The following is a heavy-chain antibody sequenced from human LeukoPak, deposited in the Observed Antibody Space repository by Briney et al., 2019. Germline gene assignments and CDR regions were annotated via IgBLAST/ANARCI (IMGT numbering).Heavy chain of an antibody. D-gene: IGHD2-21*02. J-gene: IGHJ6*03. Sequence: QTGGSLRLSCAASGFTFSSYLMHWVPQAPGKGLEGVAFRRSDGSNKYYADSVKGRVTISRDNSKNTLYLQMNSLRAEDTAVYYCAKATRVQAGPYCGGDCSNYYYYMDVWGKGTTVTVSS. CDR1: GFTFSSYL. CDR3: AKATRVQAGPYCGGDCSNYYYYMDV. V-gene: IGHV3-30*02. CDR2: RRSDGSNK.